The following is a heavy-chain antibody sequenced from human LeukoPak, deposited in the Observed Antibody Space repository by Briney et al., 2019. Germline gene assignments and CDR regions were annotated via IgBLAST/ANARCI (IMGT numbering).Heavy chain of an antibody. J-gene: IGHJ2*01. CDR2: ISGSGGST. D-gene: IGHD3-22*01. CDR3: AKDSSPYYYDSSGYYPYWYFDL. CDR1: GFTFSSYA. Sequence: GGSLRLSCAASGFTFSSYAMSWVRQAPGKGLEWVSAISGSGGSTYYADSVKGRFTISRDNSKNTLYLQMNSLRAEDTAVYYCAKDSSPYYYDSSGYYPYWYFDLWSRGTLVTVSS. V-gene: IGHV3-23*01.